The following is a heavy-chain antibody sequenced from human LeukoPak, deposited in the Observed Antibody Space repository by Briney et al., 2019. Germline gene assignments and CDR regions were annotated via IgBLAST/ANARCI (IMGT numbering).Heavy chain of an antibody. CDR1: GFTFSRFA. J-gene: IGHJ6*02. D-gene: IGHD6-13*01. CDR2: ISYDGINE. Sequence: GGSLRLSCAASGFTFSRFAMHWVRQAPGKGLVWVAAISYDGINEYHADSVKGRITISRDNSKNTLYLQMNSLRAEDTAVYYCARGGVAGTGFGTMIYGMDVWGQGTTVTVSS. CDR3: ARGGVAGTGFGTMIYGMDV. V-gene: IGHV3-30*04.